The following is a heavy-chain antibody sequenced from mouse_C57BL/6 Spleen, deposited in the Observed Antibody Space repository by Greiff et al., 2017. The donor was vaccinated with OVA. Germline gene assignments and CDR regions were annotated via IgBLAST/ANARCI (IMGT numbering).Heavy chain of an antibody. V-gene: IGHV3-6*01. CDR3: ARDPYDYGSFAY. D-gene: IGHD2-4*01. CDR2: ISYDGSN. CDR1: GYSITSGYY. J-gene: IGHJ3*01. Sequence: VQLKESGPGLVKPSQSLSLTCSVTGYSITSGYYWNWIRQFPGNKLEWMGYISYDGSNNYNPSLKNRISITRDTSKNQFFLKLNSVTTEDTATYYCARDPYDYGSFAYWGQGTLVTVSA.